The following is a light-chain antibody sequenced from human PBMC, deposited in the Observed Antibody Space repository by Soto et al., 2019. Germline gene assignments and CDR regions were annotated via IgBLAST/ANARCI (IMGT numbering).Light chain of an antibody. V-gene: IGKV3-20*01. J-gene: IGKJ1*01. Sequence: EIVLTQVPGTLSLSPGQRATLSCRASQSVRSTCIAWYQQKPGQAPRLLIYGASSRATGIPDRFSGSGSGTDFTLTISRLEPEDFVVYYCQQCDSSPWTFGQGTKVEIK. CDR3: QQCDSSPWT. CDR2: GAS. CDR1: QSVRSTC.